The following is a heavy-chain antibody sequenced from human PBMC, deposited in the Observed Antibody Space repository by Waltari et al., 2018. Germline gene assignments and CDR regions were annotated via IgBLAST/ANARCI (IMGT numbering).Heavy chain of an antibody. CDR1: GFTFSSYA. V-gene: IGHV3-30-3*01. D-gene: IGHD3-10*01. CDR3: ARDQDTMVQGVISSLDY. J-gene: IGHJ4*02. CDR2: ISYDGSNK. Sequence: QVQLVESGGGVVQPGRSLRLSCAASGFTFSSYAMHWVRQAPGKGLEWVAVISYDGSNKYYADSVKGRFTISRDNSKNTLYLQMNSLRAEDTAVYYCARDQDTMVQGVISSLDYWGQGTLVTVSS.